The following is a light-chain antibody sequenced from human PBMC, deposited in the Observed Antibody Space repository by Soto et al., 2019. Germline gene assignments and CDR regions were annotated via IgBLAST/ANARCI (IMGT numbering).Light chain of an antibody. J-gene: IGKJ5*01. CDR3: QQYNDWPLT. CDR2: GAS. V-gene: IGKV3-15*01. CDR1: QSVSTN. Sequence: EIVMTQSPATLSVSPGERATLSCRASQSVSTNLAWYQQKPGQAPRLLIYGASTRATGIPARFSGSGPGTEFTLTISSLQSEDLAVYYCQQYNDWPLTFGQGTRLEI.